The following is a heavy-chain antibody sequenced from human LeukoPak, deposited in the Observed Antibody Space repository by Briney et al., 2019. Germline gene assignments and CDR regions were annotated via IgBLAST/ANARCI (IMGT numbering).Heavy chain of an antibody. CDR2: IWHDGSHK. J-gene: IGHJ4*02. D-gene: IGHD3-10*01. CDR1: GFAFNTYA. Sequence: GGSLRLSCAASGFAFNTYAMHWVRQAPGQGLEWVALIWHDGSHKFYSNSVRGQFTISRDNSKNTVSLQMNNLRPEDTAVYYCAREISGSGSYPDFWGQGTLVTVSS. V-gene: IGHV3-33*01. CDR3: AREISGSGSYPDF.